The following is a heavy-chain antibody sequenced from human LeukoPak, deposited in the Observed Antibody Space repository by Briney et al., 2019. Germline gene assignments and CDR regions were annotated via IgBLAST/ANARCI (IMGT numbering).Heavy chain of an antibody. J-gene: IGHJ4*02. CDR2: MNPNSGNT. Sequence: GASVKVSFKSSAYTFTIYDINWVRHATGQGHAWMGVMNPNSGNTGYAQKFQGKVTMTRNTSKTKTYMELSSLRSQDTAVYYCARVGARGYDENWGQGTLVTVSS. V-gene: IGHV1-8*01. CDR3: ARVGARGYDEN. CDR1: AYTFTIYD. D-gene: IGHD5-12*01.